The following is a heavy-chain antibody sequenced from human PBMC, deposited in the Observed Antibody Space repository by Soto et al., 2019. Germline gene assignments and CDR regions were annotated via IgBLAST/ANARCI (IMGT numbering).Heavy chain of an antibody. Sequence: GQSLKICCKGYGYSFTSYWSGWVLQMPGKGLEWMGIIYPGDSDTRYSPSFQGQVTISADKSISTAYLQWSSLKASDTAMYYCARSSTWYGMDVWGQGTTVTVS. CDR2: IYPGDSDT. CDR3: ARSSTWYGMDV. D-gene: IGHD6-6*01. CDR1: GYSFTSYW. J-gene: IGHJ6*02. V-gene: IGHV5-51*01.